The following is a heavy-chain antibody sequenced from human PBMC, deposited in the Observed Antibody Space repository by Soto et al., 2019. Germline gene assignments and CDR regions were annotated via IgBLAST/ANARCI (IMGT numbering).Heavy chain of an antibody. CDR3: ARHRNFFDY. Sequence: XSVKVSCKASGYTFNNYGITWVRQAPGQGLEGXGWTRXYNGHKNYAQXXQGRVTMTXXPSKSTAYIELRSMRSDDTAVYYCARHRNFFDYWGQGTLVTV. J-gene: IGHJ4*02. CDR1: GYTFNNYG. CDR2: TRXYNGHK. V-gene: IGHV1-18*01.